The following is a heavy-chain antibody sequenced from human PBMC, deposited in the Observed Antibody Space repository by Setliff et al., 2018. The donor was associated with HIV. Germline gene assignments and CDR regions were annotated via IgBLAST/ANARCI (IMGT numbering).Heavy chain of an antibody. CDR3: ARGRAEYVAVAVMGSWFDP. CDR2: VYSTGST. Sequence: SETLSLTCTVSGDSINNYYWSWIRQPPGKGLEWIGYVYSTGSTNSKSSLKSRVTISVDTSKNHFSLKLSSVTAADTAVYYCARGRAEYVAVAVMGSWFDPWGQGTLVTVSS. CDR1: GDSINNYY. D-gene: IGHD6-19*01. V-gene: IGHV4-59*08. J-gene: IGHJ5*02.